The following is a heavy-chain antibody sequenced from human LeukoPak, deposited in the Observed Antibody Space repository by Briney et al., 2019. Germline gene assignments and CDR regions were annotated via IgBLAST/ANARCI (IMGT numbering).Heavy chain of an antibody. CDR1: GYTFTSYG. CDR2: ISAYNGNT. D-gene: IGHD2-15*01. CDR3: ARVAYCSGGSCYLTPFDY. J-gene: IGHJ4*02. V-gene: IGHV1-18*01. Sequence: ASVKVSCKASGYTFTSYGISWVRQAPGQGLEWMGWISAYNGNTNYAQKLRGRVTMTTDTSTSTAYMELRSLRSDDTAVYYCARVAYCSGGSCYLTPFDYWGQGTLVTVSS.